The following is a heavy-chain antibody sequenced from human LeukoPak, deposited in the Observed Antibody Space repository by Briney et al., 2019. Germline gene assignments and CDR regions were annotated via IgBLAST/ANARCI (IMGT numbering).Heavy chain of an antibody. CDR1: SGSFSSGAYY. Sequence: SETLSLTCTVSSGSFSSGAYYWSWIRQHPGMGLEWIGYIYYIGSTYYNPSLKSRVTISVDTSKNQFSLKLSSVTAADTAMYYCARSSSRYYYYFDYWGQGTLVTVSS. D-gene: IGHD3-22*01. J-gene: IGHJ4*02. CDR3: ARSSSRYYYYFDY. V-gene: IGHV4-31*03. CDR2: IYYIGST.